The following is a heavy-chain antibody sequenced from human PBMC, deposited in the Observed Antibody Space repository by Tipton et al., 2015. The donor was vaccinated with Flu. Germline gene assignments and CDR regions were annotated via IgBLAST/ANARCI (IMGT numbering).Heavy chain of an antibody. CDR1: GFTFSSTQ. CDR2: ITYDSVNK. CDR3: ASGSWIQY. D-gene: IGHD5-18*01. J-gene: IGHJ4*02. Sequence: EASGFTFSSTQMQWVRQAPGKGLEWVAVITYDSVNKHYVDSVRGRFTISRDNSNNMVHLQMNSLRADDTAVYFCASGSWIQYWGQGTLVTVSS. V-gene: IGHV3-30*04.